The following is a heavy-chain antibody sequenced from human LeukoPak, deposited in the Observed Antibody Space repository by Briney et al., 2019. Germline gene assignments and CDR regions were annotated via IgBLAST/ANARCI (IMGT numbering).Heavy chain of an antibody. V-gene: IGHV3-30-3*01. Sequence: GRSLRLSCAASGFTFTYYAMHWVRQAPGKGLEWVSVVSNDGSNQDYADSVKGRFTISRDNSKNTLYLQMNSLRAEDTAVYYCAKAPSPYYYGSGSSYYFDYWGQGTLVTVSS. CDR2: VSNDGSNQ. J-gene: IGHJ4*02. CDR1: GFTFTYYA. D-gene: IGHD3-10*01. CDR3: AKAPSPYYYGSGSSYYFDY.